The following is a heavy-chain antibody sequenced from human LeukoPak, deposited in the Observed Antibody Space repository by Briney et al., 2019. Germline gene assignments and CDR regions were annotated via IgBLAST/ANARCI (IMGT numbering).Heavy chain of an antibody. Sequence: GGSLRLSCAASGFTFISYSMTWVRQAPGKGLEWLSYISSSSTTIHYADSVKGRFTISRDNAKNLLYLQMNSLRAEDTAIYYCARDDYYDSSGYTSWGQGTLVTVSS. J-gene: IGHJ4*02. CDR1: GFTFISYS. D-gene: IGHD3-22*01. V-gene: IGHV3-48*01. CDR3: ARDDYYDSSGYTS. CDR2: ISSSSTTI.